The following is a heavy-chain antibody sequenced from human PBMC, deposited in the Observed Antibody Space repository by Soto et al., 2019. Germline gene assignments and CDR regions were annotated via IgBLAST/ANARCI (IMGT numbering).Heavy chain of an antibody. Sequence: SGPTLVKPTQTLTLTCTFSGFSLSTSGVGVGWIRQPPGKALEWLALIYWNDDKRYSPSLKSRLTITKDTSKNQVVLTMTKMDPVDTATYYCAHRQGDSSGYYYFPPYYYYGMDVWGQGTTVTVSS. CDR3: AHRQGDSSGYYYFPPYYYYGMDV. CDR2: IYWNDDK. V-gene: IGHV2-5*01. CDR1: GFSLSTSGVG. D-gene: IGHD3-22*01. J-gene: IGHJ6*02.